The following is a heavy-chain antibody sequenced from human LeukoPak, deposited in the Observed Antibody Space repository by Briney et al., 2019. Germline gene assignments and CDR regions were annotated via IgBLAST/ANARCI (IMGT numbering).Heavy chain of an antibody. CDR2: IYYSGST. D-gene: IGHD4-23*01. CDR3: ARGTTVVTTDY. CDR1: GDSISSGTYY. Sequence: PSETLSLTCAVSGDSISSGTYYWGWIRQSPGKGLEWIGYIYYSGSTNYNPSLKSRVTISVDTSKNQFSLKLSPVTAADTAVYYCARGTTVVTTDYWGQGTLVTVSS. V-gene: IGHV4-61*01. J-gene: IGHJ4*02.